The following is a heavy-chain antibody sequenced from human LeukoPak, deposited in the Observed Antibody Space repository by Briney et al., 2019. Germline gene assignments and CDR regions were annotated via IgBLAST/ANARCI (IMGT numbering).Heavy chain of an antibody. V-gene: IGHV4-39*01. CDR3: ARRDRYCSSTSCYGHRFDP. CDR1: GGSISSSSYY. Sequence: SETLSLTCTVSGGSISSSSYYWGWIRQPPGKGLEWIGSIYYSGSTYYNPSLKSRLTMSVDTSKNQFSLKLSSVTAADTAVYYCARRDRYCSSTSCYGHRFDPWGQGTLVTVSS. D-gene: IGHD2-2*01. J-gene: IGHJ5*02. CDR2: IYYSGST.